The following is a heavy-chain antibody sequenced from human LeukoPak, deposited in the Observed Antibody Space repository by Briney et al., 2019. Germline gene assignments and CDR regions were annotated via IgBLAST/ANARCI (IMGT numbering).Heavy chain of an antibody. Sequence: ASVKVSCKVSGYTLTELSMHWVRQAPGKGLEWMGGFDPEDGETIHAQKFQGRVTMTEDTSTDTAYMELSSLRSEDTAVYYCARSSGYYSSLFYMHVWGKGTTVTVSS. D-gene: IGHD3-22*01. CDR2: FDPEDGET. CDR1: GYTLTELS. V-gene: IGHV1-24*01. CDR3: ARSSGYYSSLFYMHV. J-gene: IGHJ6*03.